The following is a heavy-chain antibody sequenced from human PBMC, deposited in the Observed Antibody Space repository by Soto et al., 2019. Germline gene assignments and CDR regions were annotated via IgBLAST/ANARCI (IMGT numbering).Heavy chain of an antibody. CDR2: IIPIFGTA. D-gene: IGHD2-15*01. CDR3: ARSNGLVVVAATEWFDP. J-gene: IGHJ5*02. Sequence: SVKVSCKASGGTFSSYAISWVRQAPGQGLEWMGGIIPIFGTANYAQKFQGRVTITADESTSTAYMELSSLRSEDTAVYYCARSNGLVVVAATEWFDPWGQGTLVTVSS. V-gene: IGHV1-69*13. CDR1: GGTFSSYA.